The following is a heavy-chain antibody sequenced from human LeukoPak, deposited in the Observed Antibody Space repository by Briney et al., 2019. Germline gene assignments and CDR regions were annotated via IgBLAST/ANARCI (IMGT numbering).Heavy chain of an antibody. V-gene: IGHV2-70*17. CDR3: ARMYRRSGSHRDAFDL. CDR1: GFSLRSSGMC. J-gene: IGHJ3*01. CDR2: IDWDNAK. D-gene: IGHD1-26*01. Sequence: SGPALVEPTQTLTLTCTFSGFSLRSSGMCVTWIRQPPGKALEWLARIDWDNAKFHNTSLKTRLTVSKDTSKNQVVLTMTNMDPVDTATYYCARMYRRSGSHRDAFDLWGRGTMVTVSS.